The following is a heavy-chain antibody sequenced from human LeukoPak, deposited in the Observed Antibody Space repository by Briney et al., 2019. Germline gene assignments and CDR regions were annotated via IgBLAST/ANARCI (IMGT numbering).Heavy chain of an antibody. CDR2: ISYSSTYT. Sequence: PGGSLRLSCAASGFTFTSYTMDWVRQAPGKGLEWVSSISYSSTYTYYADSVKGRFTISRDNARNSLFLQMNSLRVEDTAVYYCASQSFARFDPWGQGTLVTVSS. V-gene: IGHV3-21*01. CDR1: GFTFTSYT. D-gene: IGHD3-16*01. CDR3: ASQSFARFDP. J-gene: IGHJ5*02.